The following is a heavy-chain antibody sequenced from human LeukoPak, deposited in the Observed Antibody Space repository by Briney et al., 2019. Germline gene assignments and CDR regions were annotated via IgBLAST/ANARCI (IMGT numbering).Heavy chain of an antibody. CDR3: AKDFRTYYYDSSGYYGDY. Sequence: GGSLRLSCAASGFTFSSYAMSWVRQAPGKGLEWVSAISGSGGSTYYADSVKGRFTISRDNSKNTLYLQMNSLRAKDTAVYYCAKDFRTYYYDSSGYYGDYWGQGTLVTVSS. J-gene: IGHJ4*02. V-gene: IGHV3-23*01. CDR2: ISGSGGST. D-gene: IGHD3-22*01. CDR1: GFTFSSYA.